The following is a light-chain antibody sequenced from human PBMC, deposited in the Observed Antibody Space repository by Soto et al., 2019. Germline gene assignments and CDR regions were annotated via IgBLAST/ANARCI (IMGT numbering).Light chain of an antibody. Sequence: QSALTQPASVSGSPGQSITISCTGTSSDIGGYNYVSWYQQHPGKAPKLMIYEVSNRPSGVSNRFSGSKSGNTASLTISGLQADDEDDYYCSSDTSSSTLVFGGGTQLTVL. CDR2: EVS. CDR3: SSDTSSSTLV. V-gene: IGLV2-14*01. CDR1: SSDIGGYNY. J-gene: IGLJ3*02.